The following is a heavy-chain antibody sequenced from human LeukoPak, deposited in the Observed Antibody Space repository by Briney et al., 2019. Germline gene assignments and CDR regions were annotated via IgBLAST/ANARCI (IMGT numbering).Heavy chain of an antibody. J-gene: IGHJ4*02. CDR1: GYTFTGYY. D-gene: IGHD3-10*01. CDR3: ASQADYYGSGSYEGFDY. CDR2: INPNSGGT. V-gene: IGHV1-2*02. Sequence: ASVKVSCKASGYTFTGYYMHWVRQAPGQGLEWMGWINPNSGGTNYAQKFQGRVTMTRDTSISTAYMELSRLRSDDTAVYYCASQADYYGSGSYEGFDYWGQGTLVTVSS.